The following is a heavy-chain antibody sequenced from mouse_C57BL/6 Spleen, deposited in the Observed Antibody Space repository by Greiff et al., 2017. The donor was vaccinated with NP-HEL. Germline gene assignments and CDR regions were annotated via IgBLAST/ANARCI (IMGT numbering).Heavy chain of an antibody. J-gene: IGHJ4*01. CDR2: ISYDGSN. V-gene: IGHV3-6*01. CDR1: GYSITSGYY. Sequence: EVKLMESGPGLVKPSQSLSLTCSVTGYSITSGYYWNWIRQFPGNKLEWMGYISYDGSNNYNPSLKNRISITRDTSKNQFFLKLNSVTTEDTATYYCARDSPYYGSSMDYWGQGTSVTVSS. CDR3: ARDSPYYGSSMDY. D-gene: IGHD1-1*01.